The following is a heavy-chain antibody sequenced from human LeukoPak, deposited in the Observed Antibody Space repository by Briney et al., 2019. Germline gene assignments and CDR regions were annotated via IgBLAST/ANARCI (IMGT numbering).Heavy chain of an antibody. V-gene: IGHV1-18*01. CDR1: GYTFTSHG. CDR2: ISAYNGNT. CDR3: ARRGSSSGWLDYYYYGMDV. J-gene: IGHJ6*02. Sequence: ASVKVFCKASGYTFTSHGINWVRQAPGQGLEWMGWISAYNGNTNYVQKLQGIVTMTTDTSTSTAYMELRSLRSEDTAVYYCARRGSSSGWLDYYYYGMDVWGQGTTVTVSS. D-gene: IGHD6-19*01.